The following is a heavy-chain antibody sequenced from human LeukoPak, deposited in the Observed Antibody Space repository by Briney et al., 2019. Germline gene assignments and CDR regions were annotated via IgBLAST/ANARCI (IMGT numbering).Heavy chain of an antibody. V-gene: IGHV4-59*01. CDR3: ARDRTSSGWYPDYWYFDL. CDR1: GDSISSYY. D-gene: IGHD6-19*01. Sequence: SETLSLTCTVSGDSISSYYWSWIRQPPGKGLEWIGYIYYSGSTNYNPSLKSRVTISVDASKNQVSLKLSSVTAADTAVYYCARDRTSSGWYPDYWYFDLWGRGTLVTVSS. CDR2: IYYSGST. J-gene: IGHJ2*01.